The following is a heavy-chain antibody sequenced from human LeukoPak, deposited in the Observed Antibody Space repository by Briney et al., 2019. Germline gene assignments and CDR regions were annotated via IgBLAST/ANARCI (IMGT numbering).Heavy chain of an antibody. J-gene: IGHJ6*02. CDR1: GYTFTIYG. D-gene: IGHD3-3*01. CDR2: ISAYNGNT. Sequence: ASVTVSCTASGYTFTIYGISWVRQAPGQGLEWMGWISAYNGNTNYAQKLQGRVTMTTDTSTSTAYMELRSLRSDDTAVYYCARDGVRLYYDFWSGPYGMDVWGQGTTVTVSS. CDR3: ARDGVRLYYDFWSGPYGMDV. V-gene: IGHV1-18*01.